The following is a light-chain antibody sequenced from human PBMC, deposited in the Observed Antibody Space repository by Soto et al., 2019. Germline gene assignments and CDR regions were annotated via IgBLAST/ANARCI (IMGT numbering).Light chain of an antibody. Sequence: EIVLTQSPGTLSLSPGERATLSCRASQSLSRTYLAWYQQNPGQAPRLRIKGASSRATGIPDRFSGSGYETAYHLTISRLEPEDFAVYFCPPPASSPRTFGQGTKVQIK. J-gene: IGKJ1*01. V-gene: IGKV3-20*01. CDR1: QSLSRTY. CDR3: PPPASSPRT. CDR2: GAS.